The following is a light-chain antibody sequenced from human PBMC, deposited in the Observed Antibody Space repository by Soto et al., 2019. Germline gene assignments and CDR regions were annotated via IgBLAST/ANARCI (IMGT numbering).Light chain of an antibody. J-gene: IGKJ4*01. CDR2: AAS. Sequence: DIQMTQSPSSLSSSVGDRVTITCRASQGVSGWLAWYHQKPEKAPKSLVYAASSLHSGVPSRFSGSRSGTDFTLTISNLQPEHSATYYCQQYDTYQLTIGGGTKEEI. V-gene: IGKV1D-16*01. CDR1: QGVSGW. CDR3: QQYDTYQLT.